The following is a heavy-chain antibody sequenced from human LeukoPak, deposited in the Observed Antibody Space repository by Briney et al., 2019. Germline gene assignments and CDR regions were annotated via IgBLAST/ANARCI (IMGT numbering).Heavy chain of an antibody. CDR2: IRYDGSNK. CDR1: GFTFSSYG. Sequence: GGSLRLSCAASGFTFSSYGMHWVRQAPGKGLGWVAFIRYDGSNKYYADSVKGRFTISRDNSKNTLYLQMNSLRAEDTAVYYCAKVESRGYSYGSLDYWGQGTLVTVSS. J-gene: IGHJ4*02. CDR3: AKVESRGYSYGSLDY. D-gene: IGHD5-18*01. V-gene: IGHV3-30*02.